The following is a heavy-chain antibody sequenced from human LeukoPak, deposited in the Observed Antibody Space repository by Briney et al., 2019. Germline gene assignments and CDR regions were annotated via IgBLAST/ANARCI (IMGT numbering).Heavy chain of an antibody. D-gene: IGHD3-16*01. CDR1: GGSFSGYY. J-gene: IGHJ5*02. Sequence: SETLSLTCAVYGGSFSGYYWSWIRQPPGKGLEWIGEINHSGSTNYNPSLKSRVTISVDTSKNQFSLKLSSVTAADTAVYYCARGPGSVPLAAAVLGGLFDPWGQGTLVTVSS. V-gene: IGHV4-34*01. CDR2: INHSGST. CDR3: ARGPGSVPLAAAVLGGLFDP.